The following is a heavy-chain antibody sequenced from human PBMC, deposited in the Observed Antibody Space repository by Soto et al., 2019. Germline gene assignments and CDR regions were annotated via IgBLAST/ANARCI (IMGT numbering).Heavy chain of an antibody. V-gene: IGHV3-30-3*01. CDR2: ISYDGSNK. CDR3: ARDGALSLVWQWLPTGYFQH. CDR1: GFTFSSYA. J-gene: IGHJ1*01. D-gene: IGHD6-19*01. Sequence: QVQLVESGGGVVQPGRSLRLSCAASGFTFSSYAMHWVRQAPGKGLEWVAVISYDGSNKYYADSVKGRFTISRDNSKNTRYLQMNSLRAEDTAVYYCARDGALSLVWQWLPTGYFQHWGQGTLVTVSS.